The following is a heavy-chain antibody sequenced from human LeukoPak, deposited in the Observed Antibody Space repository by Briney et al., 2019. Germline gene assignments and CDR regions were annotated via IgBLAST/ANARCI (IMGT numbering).Heavy chain of an antibody. J-gene: IGHJ3*02. D-gene: IGHD1-14*01. CDR1: GGSISSSSYY. V-gene: IGHV4-39*07. CDR3: ARANLIRNDAFDI. CDR2: IYYSGST. Sequence: SETLSLTCTVSGGSISSSSYYWGWIRQPPGKGLEWIGNIYYSGSTYYNPSLKSRVTISVDTSKNQFSLKLSSVTAADTAVYYCARANLIRNDAFDIWGQGTMVTVSS.